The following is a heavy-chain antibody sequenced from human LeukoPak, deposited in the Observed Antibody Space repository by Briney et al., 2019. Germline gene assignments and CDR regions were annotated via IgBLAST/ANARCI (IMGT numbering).Heavy chain of an antibody. J-gene: IGHJ4*02. CDR2: ISAYNGNT. D-gene: IGHD2-2*01. CDR1: GYTFTSYG. Sequence: ASVKVSCKASGYTFTSYGISWVRQAPGQGLEWMGWISAYNGNTNYAQKLQGRVTMTTDTSTSTAYMELRSLRSDDTAGYYCAGAHLYCSSTSCYEALGYWGQGTLVTVSS. CDR3: AGAHLYCSSTSCYEALGY. V-gene: IGHV1-18*04.